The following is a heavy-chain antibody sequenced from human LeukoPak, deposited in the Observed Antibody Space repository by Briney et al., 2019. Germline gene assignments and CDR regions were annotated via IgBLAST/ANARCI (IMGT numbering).Heavy chain of an antibody. V-gene: IGHV1-18*01. CDR3: ARFFPQKWELPGKWFAP. CDR1: GYTLNSYG. D-gene: IGHD1-26*01. J-gene: IGHJ5*02. CDR2: ISTYNGHT. Sequence: ASVKVSCKASGYTLNSYGISWVRQATGQGLEWMGWISTYNGHTNYAQKVQGRVTMTRDTSTSTVYMKLRSLRYDDTAVYYCARFFPQKWELPGKWFAPWGQGTLVTVSS.